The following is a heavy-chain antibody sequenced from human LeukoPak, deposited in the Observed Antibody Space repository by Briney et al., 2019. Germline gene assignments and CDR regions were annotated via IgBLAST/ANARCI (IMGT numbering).Heavy chain of an antibody. D-gene: IGHD1-26*01. CDR2: IYSGGST. Sequence: GGSLRLSCAASGFTVSSNYMSWVRQAPGKGLEWVSVIYSGGSTYYADSVKGRFTISRDNSKNTLYLQMNSLRAEDTAVYYCASTSGSYSFDAFDIWGQGTMVTVSS. CDR1: GFTVSSNY. J-gene: IGHJ3*02. CDR3: ASTSGSYSFDAFDI. V-gene: IGHV3-66*01.